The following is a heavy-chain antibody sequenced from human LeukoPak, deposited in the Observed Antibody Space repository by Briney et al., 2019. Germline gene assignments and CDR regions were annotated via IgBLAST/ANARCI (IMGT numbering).Heavy chain of an antibody. J-gene: IGHJ4*02. CDR2: ISTSGESA. CDR1: GFTFSSYA. Sequence: GGSLRLSCPVSGFTFSSYAMSWVRQAPGRGLEWVSVISTSGESAYYADSVKGRFTVSRDNSKNTLYVQMNSLRAEDTAVYYCAKALRTSMVRGVIMPGGVDYWGQGTLVTVSS. CDR3: AKALRTSMVRGVIMPGGVDY. V-gene: IGHV3-23*01. D-gene: IGHD3-10*01.